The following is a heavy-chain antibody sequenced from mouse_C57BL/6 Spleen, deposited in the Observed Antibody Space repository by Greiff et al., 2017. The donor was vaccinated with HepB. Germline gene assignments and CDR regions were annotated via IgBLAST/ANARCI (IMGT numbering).Heavy chain of an antibody. Sequence: EVKLMESGPGLVKPSQSLSLTCSVTGYSITSGYYWNWIRQFPGNKLEWMGYISYDGSNNYNPSLKNRISITRDTSKNQFFLKLNSVTTEDTATYYCARDTPSRDGYYENYWGQGTTLTVSS. D-gene: IGHD2-3*01. CDR1: GYSITSGYY. CDR3: ARDTPSRDGYYENY. V-gene: IGHV3-6*01. J-gene: IGHJ2*01. CDR2: ISYDGSN.